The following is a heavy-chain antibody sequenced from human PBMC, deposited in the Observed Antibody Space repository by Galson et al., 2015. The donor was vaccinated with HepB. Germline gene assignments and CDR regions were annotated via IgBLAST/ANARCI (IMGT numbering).Heavy chain of an antibody. V-gene: IGHV1-46*01. CDR3: ARETPELHAFDV. CDR1: GFTFSRYY. J-gene: IGHJ3*01. Sequence: SVKVSCKATGFTFSRYYMHWVRQAPGQGLEWMGIIKSTGGRTFYAQKFQGRVAMTRDTSTNTVYMEVSSLRPEGTAVYYCARETPELHAFDVWGQGTVVTVS. CDR2: IKSTGGRT. D-gene: IGHD1-26*01.